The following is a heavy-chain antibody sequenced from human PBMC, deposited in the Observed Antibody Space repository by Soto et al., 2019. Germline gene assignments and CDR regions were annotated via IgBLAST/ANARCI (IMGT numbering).Heavy chain of an antibody. CDR3: ARDRAGYFDY. D-gene: IGHD3-10*01. CDR2: IYYSGST. Sequence: PSETLSLTCTVSGGSISSGGYYWSWIRQHPGKGLEWIGYIYYSGSTYYNPSLKSRVTISVDTSKNQFSLKLSSVTAADTAVYYCARDRAGYFDYWCQGTLVTVFS. J-gene: IGHJ4*02. CDR1: GGSISSGGYY. V-gene: IGHV4-31*02.